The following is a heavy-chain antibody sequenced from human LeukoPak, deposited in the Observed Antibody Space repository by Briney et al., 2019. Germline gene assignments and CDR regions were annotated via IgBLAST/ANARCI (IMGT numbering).Heavy chain of an antibody. J-gene: IGHJ4*02. Sequence: ASVKVSCKASGYTFTSYDINWVRQATGQGLEWMGWMNPNSGNTGYAQKFQGRVTMTRNTSISTAYMELSSLRSEDTAVYYCATDLHYYDSSGYSDFDYWGQGTLVTVSS. CDR3: ATDLHYYDSSGYSDFDY. V-gene: IGHV1-8*01. D-gene: IGHD3-22*01. CDR2: MNPNSGNT. CDR1: GYTFTSYD.